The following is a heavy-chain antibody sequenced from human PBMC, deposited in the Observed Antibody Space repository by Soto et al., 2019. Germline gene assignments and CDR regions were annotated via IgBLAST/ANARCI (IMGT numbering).Heavy chain of an antibody. J-gene: IGHJ3*01. CDR2: ISDSGDRT. V-gene: IGHV3-23*01. CDR1: GXTVSMSA. CDR3: AKDRGIIVKAGDAFDV. D-gene: IGHD3-16*02. Sequence: GSLRLACASSGXTVSMSAVNRVRQAPGKGLELVSYISDSGDRTYYADSVKGRFTISRDRSKNTVSLQMDSLRAEETALYYCAKDRGIIVKAGDAFDVWGQGTKGTVSS.